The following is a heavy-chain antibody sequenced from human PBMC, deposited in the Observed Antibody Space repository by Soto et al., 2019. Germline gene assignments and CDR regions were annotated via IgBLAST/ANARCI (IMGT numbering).Heavy chain of an antibody. V-gene: IGHV1-18*01. J-gene: IGHJ4*02. Sequence: GASVKVSCKASGYTFTSYGISWVRQAPGQRLEWMGWISSYNGNTNYSQKLQGRVTITRDTSTSTAYMELSSLRSEDTAVYYCARDMGYCSSSSCYNPLFDYWGQGTLVTVSS. CDR3: ARDMGYCSSSSCYNPLFDY. CDR2: ISSYNGNT. D-gene: IGHD2-2*02. CDR1: GYTFTSYG.